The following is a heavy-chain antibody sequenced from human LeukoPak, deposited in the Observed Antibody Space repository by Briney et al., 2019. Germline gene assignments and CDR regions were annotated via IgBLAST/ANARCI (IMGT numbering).Heavy chain of an antibody. D-gene: IGHD3-16*01. CDR3: ARAQGGTSLDY. Sequence: PGKSLRLSCAASGFTFSDYVLHWVRQAPGKGLEWVAVVSYDGSNKYYADSVKGRFTISRDNSKNTFYLQMNSLRADDTALYYCARAQGGTSLDYWGQGTLVTVSS. V-gene: IGHV3-30-3*01. J-gene: IGHJ4*02. CDR1: GFTFSDYV. CDR2: VSYDGSNK.